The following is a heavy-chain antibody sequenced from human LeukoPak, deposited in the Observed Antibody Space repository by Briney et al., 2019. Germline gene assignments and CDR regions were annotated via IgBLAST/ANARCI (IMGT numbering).Heavy chain of an antibody. CDR1: GGTFSSYA. CDR2: IIPIFGTA. D-gene: IGHD1-26*01. CDR3: ARDKARGSSVGASFDY. V-gene: IGHV1-69*05. Sequence: SVQVSCKASGGTFSSYAISWVRQAPGQGLEWMGGIIPIFGTANYAQKFQGRVTITTDESTSTAYMELSSLRSEDTAVYYCARDKARGSSVGASFDYWGQGTLVTVSS. J-gene: IGHJ4*02.